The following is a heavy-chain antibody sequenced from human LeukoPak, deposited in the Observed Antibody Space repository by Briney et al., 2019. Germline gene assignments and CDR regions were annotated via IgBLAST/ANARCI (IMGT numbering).Heavy chain of an antibody. D-gene: IGHD3-9*01. CDR2: ISGSGGST. V-gene: IGHV3-23*01. Sequence: GGSLRLSCAASGFTFSSYGMHWVRQAPGKGPEWVSAISGSGGSTYYADSVKGRFTISRDNSKNTLYLQMNSLRAEDTAVYYCAKNDILTGSYPYDYWGQGTLVTVSS. CDR1: GFTFSSYG. CDR3: AKNDILTGSYPYDY. J-gene: IGHJ4*02.